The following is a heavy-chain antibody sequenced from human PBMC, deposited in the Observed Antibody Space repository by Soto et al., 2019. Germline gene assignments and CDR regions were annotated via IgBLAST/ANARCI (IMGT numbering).Heavy chain of an antibody. CDR3: ARDFRQNNYDFWSGNGMDV. V-gene: IGHV1-69*13. CDR1: GCTFSSYA. CDR2: IIPIFGTA. J-gene: IGHJ6*02. D-gene: IGHD3-3*01. Sequence: GASVKVSCKSSGCTFSSYAISGVRQAPGQGREWMGGIIPIFGTANYAQKFQGRVTITADESTSTAYMELSSLRSEDTAVYYCARDFRQNNYDFWSGNGMDVWGQGTTVTVSS.